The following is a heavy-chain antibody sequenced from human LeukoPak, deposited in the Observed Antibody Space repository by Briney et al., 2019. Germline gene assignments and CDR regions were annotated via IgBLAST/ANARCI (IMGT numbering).Heavy chain of an antibody. CDR3: ARIPNWFDP. J-gene: IGHJ5*02. V-gene: IGHV4-39*01. CDR1: GGSISSSSYY. Sequence: PSETLSLTCTVSGGSISSSSYYWGWIRQPPGRGLEWIGSIYYSGSTYYNPSLKSRVTTSVDTSKNQFSLKLSSVTAADTAVYYCARIPNWFDPWGQGTLVTVSS. CDR2: IYYSGST.